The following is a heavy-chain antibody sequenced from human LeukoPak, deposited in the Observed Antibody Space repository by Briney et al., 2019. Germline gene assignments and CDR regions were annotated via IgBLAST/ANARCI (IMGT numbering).Heavy chain of an antibody. J-gene: IGHJ4*02. CDR1: GGTFSSYA. V-gene: IGHV1-69*13. D-gene: IGHD4-11*01. Sequence: ASGKVSCKASGGTFSSYAISWVRQAPGQGIEWMGGIIPIFGTANYAQKFQGRVTITADESTSTAYMELSSLRSEDTAVYYCARGVTTRGYFDYWGQGTLVTVSS. CDR3: ARGVTTRGYFDY. CDR2: IIPIFGTA.